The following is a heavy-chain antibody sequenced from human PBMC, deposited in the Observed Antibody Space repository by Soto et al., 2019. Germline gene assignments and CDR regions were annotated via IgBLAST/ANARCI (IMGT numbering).Heavy chain of an antibody. Sequence: SLKISCKGSGYSFAGYWITWVRQKPGKGLEWMGRIDPSDSQSYYSPSFRGHVTISVTKSITTVFLQWSSLRASDTAMYYCARQIYDSDTGPNFQYYFDSWGQGTPVTVSS. D-gene: IGHD3-22*01. CDR2: IDPSDSQS. CDR3: ARQIYDSDTGPNFQYYFDS. V-gene: IGHV5-10-1*01. CDR1: GYSFAGYW. J-gene: IGHJ4*02.